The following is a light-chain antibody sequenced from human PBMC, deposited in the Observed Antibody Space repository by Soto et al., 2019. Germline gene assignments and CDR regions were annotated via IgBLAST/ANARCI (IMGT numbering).Light chain of an antibody. Sequence: EIVMAQSPATLSASPAERATLSCRASQSVSSNLAWYQQKPGHAPRLLIYGASTRATGIPARFSGSGSGTEFTLTISSLQSDDVAVYYCQQYINWPLTVGGGTKVEIK. CDR1: QSVSSN. J-gene: IGKJ4*01. V-gene: IGKV3-15*01. CDR2: GAS. CDR3: QQYINWPLT.